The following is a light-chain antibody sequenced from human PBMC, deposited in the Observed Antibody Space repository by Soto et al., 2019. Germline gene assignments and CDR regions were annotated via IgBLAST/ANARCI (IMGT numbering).Light chain of an antibody. CDR3: QQYDDWLRLT. J-gene: IGKJ4*01. Sequence: EIVLTQSPATLSLSPGERATLSCRASQSVNNLLAWYQQKPGQPPRLLIYDASNRATGIPARFSGSGSGTDFTLTISSLEPEDFAVYFCQQYDDWLRLTFGGGTKVEIK. CDR1: QSVNNL. V-gene: IGKV3-11*01. CDR2: DAS.